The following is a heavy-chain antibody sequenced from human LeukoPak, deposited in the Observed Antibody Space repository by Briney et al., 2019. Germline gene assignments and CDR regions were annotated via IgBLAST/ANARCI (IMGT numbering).Heavy chain of an antibody. D-gene: IGHD1-7*01. Sequence: GGSLRLSCAASGFTFDDYAMHWVRQAPGKGLEWVSGISWNSGSIGYADSVKGRFTISRDNAKNSLYLQMNSLRAEDTSLYYCVLELALGYWGRGTLVTVSS. J-gene: IGHJ4*02. CDR3: VLELALGY. V-gene: IGHV3-9*01. CDR1: GFTFDDYA. CDR2: ISWNSGSI.